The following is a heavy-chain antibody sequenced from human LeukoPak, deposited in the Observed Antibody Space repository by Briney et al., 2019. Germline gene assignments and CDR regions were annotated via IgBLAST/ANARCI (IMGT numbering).Heavy chain of an antibody. V-gene: IGHV4-31*03. J-gene: IGHJ5*02. D-gene: IGHD2/OR15-2a*01. CDR3: ARDHLSNWFDP. Sequence: SETLSLTCTVSGGSISSGGYYWSWIRQHPGKGLEWIGYIYYSGSTYYNPSLKSRVTISVDTSKNQFSLKLSSVTAADTAVYYCARDHLSNWFDPWGQGTLVTVS. CDR1: GGSISSGGYY. CDR2: IYYSGST.